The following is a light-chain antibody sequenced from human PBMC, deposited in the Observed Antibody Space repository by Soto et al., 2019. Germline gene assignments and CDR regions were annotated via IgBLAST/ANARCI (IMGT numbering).Light chain of an antibody. CDR3: QQYFSAPWT. Sequence: DIVMTQSPDSLAVSLGERATINCKSSQSVLYSSNNKGYLAWYQQKPGLPPKLLIYWASTRESGVPDRFSGSGSGTDFTLTISSLQAEDVAVYYCQQYFSAPWTFGQGTKVEIK. CDR1: QSVLYSSNNKGY. CDR2: WAS. J-gene: IGKJ1*01. V-gene: IGKV4-1*01.